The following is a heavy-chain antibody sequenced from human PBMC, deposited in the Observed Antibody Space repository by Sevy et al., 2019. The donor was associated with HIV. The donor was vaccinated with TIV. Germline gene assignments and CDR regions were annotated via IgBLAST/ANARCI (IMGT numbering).Heavy chain of an antibody. CDR1: GFTFSSYE. CDR2: ISSSGTTI. CDR3: ARVDANYDKGFDP. V-gene: IGHV3-48*03. J-gene: IGHJ5*02. Sequence: GSLRLSCEASGFTFSSYEMNWVRQAPGKGLEWVSYISSSGTTIKYPNSVKGRFTISRDNAKNSLFMQMNSLRAEDTAVYYCARVDANYDKGFDPWGQGTLVTVSS. D-gene: IGHD3-22*01.